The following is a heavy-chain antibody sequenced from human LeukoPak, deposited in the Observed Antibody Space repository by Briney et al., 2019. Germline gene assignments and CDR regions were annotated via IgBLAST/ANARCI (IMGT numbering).Heavy chain of an antibody. CDR3: ARGSITGTLGY. D-gene: IGHD1-7*01. J-gene: IGHJ4*02. V-gene: IGHV3-21*01. Sequence: GGSLRLSCAASGFTFSSYSMNWVRQAPGKGLEWVSSISSSSSYIYYADSVKGRFTISRDNAKNSLYLQMNSLRAEDTAMYYCARGSITGTLGYWGQGTLVTVSS. CDR1: GFTFSSYS. CDR2: ISSSSSYI.